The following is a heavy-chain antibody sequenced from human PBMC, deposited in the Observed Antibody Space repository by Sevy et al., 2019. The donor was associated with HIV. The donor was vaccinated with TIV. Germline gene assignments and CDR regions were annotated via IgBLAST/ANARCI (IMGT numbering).Heavy chain of an antibody. CDR2: IMPSGIT. CDR3: ARGQWEHPF. CDR1: GGSLSGYY. D-gene: IGHD1-26*01. J-gene: IGHJ4*02. V-gene: IGHV4-34*01. Sequence: ETLSLTCAVYGGSLSGYYWSWIRQPPGKGLEWIGEIMPSGITNYNPSLKSRVSISIDTSKNQFSLKVNSVTAANTAIYYCARGQWEHPFWGQGTQVTVSS.